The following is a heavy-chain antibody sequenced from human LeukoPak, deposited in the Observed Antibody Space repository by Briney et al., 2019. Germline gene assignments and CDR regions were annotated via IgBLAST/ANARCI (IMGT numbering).Heavy chain of an antibody. D-gene: IGHD3-22*01. Sequence: SQTLSLTCTVSGGSISSGGYYWSWIRQHPGKGLEWIGYIYYSGSTYYNPFLKSRVTISVDTSKNQFSLKLSSVTAADTAVYYCARGFGKNYYDSSGYYGFDYWGQGTLVTVSS. CDR1: GGSISSGGYY. V-gene: IGHV4-31*03. J-gene: IGHJ4*02. CDR2: IYYSGST. CDR3: ARGFGKNYYDSSGYYGFDY.